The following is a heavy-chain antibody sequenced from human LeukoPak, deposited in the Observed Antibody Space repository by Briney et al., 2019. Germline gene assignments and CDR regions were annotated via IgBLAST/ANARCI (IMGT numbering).Heavy chain of an antibody. CDR1: GFTFGVYA. J-gene: IGHJ6*02. Sequence: GGSLRLSCTASGFTFGVYAMSWFRQAPGKGLEWVGFIRSKAYGGTTEYAASVKGRFTISRDESKSIAYLQMNSLKTEDTAVYYCSRYYDSSGYSVWGQGTTVTVSS. CDR2: IRSKAYGGTT. V-gene: IGHV3-49*03. D-gene: IGHD3-22*01. CDR3: SRYYDSSGYSV.